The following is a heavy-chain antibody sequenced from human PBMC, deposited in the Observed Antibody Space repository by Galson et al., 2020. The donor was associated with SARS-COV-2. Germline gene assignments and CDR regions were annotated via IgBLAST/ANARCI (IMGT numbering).Heavy chain of an antibody. J-gene: IGHJ5*02. CDR2: FDPEDGET. CDR1: GYTLPELS. Sequence: ASVKVSCKVSGYTLPELSMHWVRQAPGKGLEWMGGFDPEDGETIYAQKFQGRVTMTEDTSTDTAYMELSSLRSEDTAVYYCATAPPYCSSTSCYVGWFDPWGKGTLVTV. D-gene: IGHD2-2*01. CDR3: ATAPPYCSSTSCYVGWFDP. V-gene: IGHV1-24*01.